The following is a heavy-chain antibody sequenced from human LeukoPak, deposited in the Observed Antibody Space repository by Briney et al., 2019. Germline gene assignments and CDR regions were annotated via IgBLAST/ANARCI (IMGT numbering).Heavy chain of an antibody. CDR3: AIRAHVWRGRHNWFDS. D-gene: IGHD3-3*02. CDR2: ISGSGGST. CDR1: GFTFSSYA. J-gene: IGHJ5*01. V-gene: IGHV3-23*01. Sequence: PGGSLRLSCAASGFTFSSYAMSWVRQAPGKGLEWVSAISGSGGSTYYADSVKGRFTISRDNSKNTLYLQMNSLRAEDTAVYYCAIRAHVWRGRHNWFDSWGQGTLVTVSS.